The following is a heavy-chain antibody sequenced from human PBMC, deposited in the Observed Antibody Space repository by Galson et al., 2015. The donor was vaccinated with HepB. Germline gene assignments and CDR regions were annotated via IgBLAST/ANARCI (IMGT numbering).Heavy chain of an antibody. CDR3: ARQGSSYYDSSGYYFGNYYYYYGMDV. Sequence: SETLSLTCTVSGGSISISSYYWGWIRQPPGKGLEWIGSIYYSGSTYYNPSLKSRVTISVDTSKNQFSLKLSSVTAADTAVYYCARQGSSYYDSSGYYFGNYYYYYGMDVWGQGTTVTVSS. J-gene: IGHJ6*02. CDR1: GGSISISSYY. CDR2: IYYSGST. V-gene: IGHV4-39*01. D-gene: IGHD3-22*01.